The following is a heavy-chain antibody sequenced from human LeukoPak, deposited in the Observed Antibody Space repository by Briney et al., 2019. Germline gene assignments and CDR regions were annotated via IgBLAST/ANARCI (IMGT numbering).Heavy chain of an antibody. V-gene: IGHV1-8*01. D-gene: IGHD2-21*02. CDR1: GYTFTSYD. CDR3: ARGRDPRSYYYMDV. J-gene: IGHJ6*03. Sequence: ASVKVSCKASGYTFTSYDINWVRQATAQGLEWMGWMNPNSGNTGYAQKFQGRVTITMNTSISTAYMELSSLRSEDTAVYYCARGRDPRSYYYMDVWGKGTTVTVSS. CDR2: MNPNSGNT.